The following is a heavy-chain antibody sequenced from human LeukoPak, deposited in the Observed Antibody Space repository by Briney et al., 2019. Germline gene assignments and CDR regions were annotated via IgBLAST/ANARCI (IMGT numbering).Heavy chain of an antibody. V-gene: IGHV3-48*03. D-gene: IGHD2-8*01. J-gene: IGHJ2*01. CDR3: ARGQYCTNGVCTDYWYFDL. Sequence: GGSLRLSCAASGFSFSSYEMNWARHAPGKGLEWVSLLSSSGSAIYSAASVKGRSTISRDNAKNSLYLQMNSLRAEDTAVYYCARGQYCTNGVCTDYWYFDLWGRGTLVTDCS. CDR1: GFSFSSYE. CDR2: LSSSGSAI.